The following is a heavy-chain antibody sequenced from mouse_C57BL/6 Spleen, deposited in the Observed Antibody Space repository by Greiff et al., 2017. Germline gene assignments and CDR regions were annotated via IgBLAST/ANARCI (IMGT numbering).Heavy chain of an antibody. D-gene: IGHD2-1*01. CDR3: ARDGDYGNHGFDY. J-gene: IGHJ2*01. Sequence: DVMLVESEGGLVQPGSSMKLSCTASGFTFSDYYMAWVRQVPEKGLEWVANINYDGSSTYYLDSLKSRFIISRDNAKNILYLQMSSLKSEDTATYYCARDGDYGNHGFDYWGQGTTLTVSS. CDR2: INYDGSST. CDR1: GFTFSDYY. V-gene: IGHV5-16*01.